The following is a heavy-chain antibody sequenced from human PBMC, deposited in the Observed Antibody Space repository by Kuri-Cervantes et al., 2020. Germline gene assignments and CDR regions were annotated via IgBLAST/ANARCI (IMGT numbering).Heavy chain of an antibody. CDR1: GYSISSGYY. V-gene: IGHV4-38-2*02. D-gene: IGHD5-12*01. CDR2: IYHSGST. J-gene: IGHJ6*03. Sequence: ESLKISCAVSGYSISSGYYWGWIRQPPGKGLEWIGSIYHSGSTYYNPPLKSRVTISVDTSKNQFSPKLSSMTAADTAVYYCAREVATMNYYYYMDVWGKGTTVTVSS. CDR3: AREVATMNYYYYMDV.